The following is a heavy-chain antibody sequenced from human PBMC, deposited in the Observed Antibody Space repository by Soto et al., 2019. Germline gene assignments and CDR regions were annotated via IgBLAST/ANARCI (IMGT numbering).Heavy chain of an antibody. CDR2: IDPSDSYT. D-gene: IGHD1-1*01. CDR1: GYSFTSYW. V-gene: IGHV5-10-1*01. CDR3: ARELERSDYYNGMDV. J-gene: IGHJ6*02. Sequence: PGESLKISCKGSGYSFTSYWISWVRQMPGKGLEWMGRIDPSDSYTHYSPSFQGHVTISADKSISAAYLQWSSLKASDTPMYYCARELERSDYYNGMDVWGPGTTVTVSS.